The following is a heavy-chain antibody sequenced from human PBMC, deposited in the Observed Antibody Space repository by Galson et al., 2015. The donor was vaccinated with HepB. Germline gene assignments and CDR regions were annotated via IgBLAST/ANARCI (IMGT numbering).Heavy chain of an antibody. CDR1: GLSFDIHA. CDR2: ISTSGADT. J-gene: IGHJ4*02. Sequence: SLRLSCAVSGLSFDIHAMNWVRLAPGKGLQWVSNISTSGADTYYTDSVKGRFTISKDNSKNMLYLQMNTLRVEDTAIYYWAKDADILTGYPYYFDYWGQGTLVSVSS. D-gene: IGHD3-9*01. CDR3: AKDADILTGYPYYFDY. V-gene: IGHV3-23*01.